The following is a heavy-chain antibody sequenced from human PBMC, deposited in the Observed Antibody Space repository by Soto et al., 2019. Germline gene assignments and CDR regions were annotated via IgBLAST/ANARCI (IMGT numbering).Heavy chain of an antibody. V-gene: IGHV3-23*01. CDR2: ISSSGDSP. D-gene: IGHD1-1*01. J-gene: IGHJ4*02. Sequence: GGSLRLSCAASGFTFSNYAMSWVRQAPGKGLEWVSAISSSGDSPYYADSVKGRFTISRDNSKNTLYLQMNSLRAEDTAVYYCARETYAYNSDLGYWGQGTLVTVSS. CDR1: GFTFSNYA. CDR3: ARETYAYNSDLGY.